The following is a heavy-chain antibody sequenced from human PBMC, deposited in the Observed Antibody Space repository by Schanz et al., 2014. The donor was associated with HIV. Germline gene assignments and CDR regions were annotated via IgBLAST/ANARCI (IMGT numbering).Heavy chain of an antibody. J-gene: IGHJ4*02. D-gene: IGHD3-16*01. V-gene: IGHV3-7*01. CDR1: GFRFRSYW. CDR3: ARDGGEV. CDR2: IKEDGIEK. Sequence: DVQLVESGGSLVQPGGSLRLSCAASGFRFRSYWMSWVRQAPGKGLEWVANIKEDGIEKYYVDSVKGRFTISRDNAKNSLFLQMESLRAEDTAVYYCARDGGEVWGQGTLVTVSS.